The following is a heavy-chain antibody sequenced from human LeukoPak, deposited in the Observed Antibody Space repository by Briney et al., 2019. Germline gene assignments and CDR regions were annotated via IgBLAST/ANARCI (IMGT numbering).Heavy chain of an antibody. D-gene: IGHD5-18*01. CDR1: GFTFSSYG. CDR3: AKASVDTAMGLEFDY. Sequence: GGSLRLSCAASGFTFSSYGMHWVRQAPGKGLEWVAFIRYDGSNKYYADSVKGRFTISRDNSKNTLYLQMNSLRAEDTAVYYCAKASVDTAMGLEFDYWGQGTLVTVSS. CDR2: IRYDGSNK. J-gene: IGHJ4*02. V-gene: IGHV3-30*02.